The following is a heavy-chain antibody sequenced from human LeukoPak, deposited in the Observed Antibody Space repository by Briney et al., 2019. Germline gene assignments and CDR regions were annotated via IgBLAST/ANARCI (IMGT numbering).Heavy chain of an antibody. CDR3: ARGNWDSSSWYYDY. D-gene: IGHD6-13*01. J-gene: IGHJ4*02. CDR1: GGTFSSYA. V-gene: IGHV1-69*05. Sequence: ASVKVSCKASGGTFSSYAISWVRQAPGHGLEWMGRIISIFGTANYAQKFQGRVTITTDESTNTAYMELSSLRSEDTAMYYCARGNWDSSSWYYDYWGQGTLVTVSS. CDR2: IISIFGTA.